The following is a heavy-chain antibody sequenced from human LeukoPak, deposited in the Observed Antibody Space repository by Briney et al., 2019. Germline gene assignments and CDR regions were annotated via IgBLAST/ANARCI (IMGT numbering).Heavy chain of an antibody. D-gene: IGHD1-1*01. CDR1: GGSFSGYY. J-gene: IGHJ6*02. CDR2: IYDSGST. V-gene: IGHV4-59*01. CDR3: ARVGGTNYYYYGMDV. Sequence: SETLSLTCAVYGGSFSGYYWSWIRQPPGKGLEWIGYIYDSGSTNYNPSLKSRVTISVDTSKNQFSLKLSSVTAADTAVYYCARVGGTNYYYYGMDVWGQGTSVTVSS.